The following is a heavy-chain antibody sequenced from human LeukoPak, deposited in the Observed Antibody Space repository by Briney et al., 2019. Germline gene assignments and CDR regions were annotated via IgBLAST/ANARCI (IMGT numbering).Heavy chain of an antibody. J-gene: IGHJ4*02. Sequence: GESLRISCKGSGYSFTNYWINWVRQMPGKGLEWMGRIDPSDSYTNYSPSFQGHVTISADKSISTAYLQSSSLKASDTAMYYCARGRSGYYQDYFDYWGQGTLVTVSS. CDR2: IDPSDSYT. CDR3: ARGRSGYYQDYFDY. D-gene: IGHD3-3*01. CDR1: GYSFTNYW. V-gene: IGHV5-10-1*01.